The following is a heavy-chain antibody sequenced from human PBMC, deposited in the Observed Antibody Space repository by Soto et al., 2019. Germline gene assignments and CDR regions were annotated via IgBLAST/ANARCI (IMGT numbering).Heavy chain of an antibody. V-gene: IGHV3-23*01. CDR2: ISGSGGST. Sequence: QPGGSLRLACAASGFTFSSYAMSWVRQAPGKGLEWVSAISGSGGSTYYADSVKGRFTISRDNSKNTLYLQMNSLRAEDTAVYYCAKFSQVFGVVITQNWFDPWGQGTLVTVS. J-gene: IGHJ5*02. CDR1: GFTFSSYA. CDR3: AKFSQVFGVVITQNWFDP. D-gene: IGHD3-3*01.